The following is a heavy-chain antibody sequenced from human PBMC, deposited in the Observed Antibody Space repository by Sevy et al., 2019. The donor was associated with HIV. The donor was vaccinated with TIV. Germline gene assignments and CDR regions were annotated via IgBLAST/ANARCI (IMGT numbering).Heavy chain of an antibody. CDR3: ARARVAGSYYSMGY. V-gene: IGHV1-2*02. CDR2: INPNSGGT. J-gene: IGHJ4*02. D-gene: IGHD1-26*01. Sequence: ASVKVSCKASGYTFTGYYMHWVRQAPGQGLEWMGWINPNSGGTNYAQKFQGRVTMTRDTSISTAYMKLSRLRSDDTAVYYCARARVAGSYYSMGYWGQGTLVTVSS. CDR1: GYTFTGYY.